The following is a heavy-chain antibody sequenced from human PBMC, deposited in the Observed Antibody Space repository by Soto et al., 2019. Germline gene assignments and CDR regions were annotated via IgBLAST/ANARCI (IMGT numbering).Heavy chain of an antibody. Sequence: PGGSLRLSCAASGFTFSSYTMHWVRQAPGKGLEWVSAISGSSNYMYYADSLRGRFTISRDNAKNSLFPQMNSLRTEDTAVYYCARVGYSGIYFVPFDYWGQGSLVTVSS. CDR2: ISGSSNYM. CDR3: ARVGYSGIYFVPFDY. J-gene: IGHJ4*02. CDR1: GFTFSSYT. D-gene: IGHD1-26*01. V-gene: IGHV3-21*01.